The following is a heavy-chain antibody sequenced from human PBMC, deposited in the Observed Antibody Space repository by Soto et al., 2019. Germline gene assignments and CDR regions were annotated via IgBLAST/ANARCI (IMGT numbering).Heavy chain of an antibody. CDR2: IFPNGNT. Sequence: LSLTCTVSRGYVNTFHWRWVRQPAGKGLEWIGRIFPNGNTDSSPSLKSRVTLPVVTSKTQISLNLISVPAAEMAVYHCAREAPHSAYNFAIGFHLWSFDRWGQGLPVTVSS. CDR1: RGYVNTFH. J-gene: IGHJ5*02. V-gene: IGHV4-4*07. D-gene: IGHD1-1*01. CDR3: AREAPHSAYNFAIGFHLWSFDR.